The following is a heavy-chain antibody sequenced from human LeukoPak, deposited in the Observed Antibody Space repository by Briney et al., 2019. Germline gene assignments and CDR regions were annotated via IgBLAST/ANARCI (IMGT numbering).Heavy chain of an antibody. J-gene: IGHJ4*02. Sequence: GTSVKVSCKASGYTFTSYGISWVRQAPGQGLEWMGWISAYNGNTNYAQKLQGRVTMTTDTSTSTAYMELRSLRSDDTAVYYCARSRGIYSYGQKGFDYWGQGTLVTVSS. CDR3: ARSRGIYSYGQKGFDY. V-gene: IGHV1-18*01. CDR1: GYTFTSYG. D-gene: IGHD5-18*01. CDR2: ISAYNGNT.